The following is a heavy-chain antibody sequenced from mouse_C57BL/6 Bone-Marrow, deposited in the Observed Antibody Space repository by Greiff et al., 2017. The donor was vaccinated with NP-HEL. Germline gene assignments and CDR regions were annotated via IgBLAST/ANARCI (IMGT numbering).Heavy chain of an antibody. CDR1: GFTFSNYW. D-gene: IGHD3-2*02. Sequence: EVKLVESGGGLVQPGGSMKLSCVASGFTFSNYWMNWVRQSPEKGLEWVAQIRLKSDNYSTHYAESVKGRFTISRDDSKSSVYLQMNNVRAEDTGIYYCAGEATGWYFDVWGTGTTVTVSS. J-gene: IGHJ1*03. V-gene: IGHV6-3*01. CDR3: AGEATGWYFDV. CDR2: IRLKSDNYST.